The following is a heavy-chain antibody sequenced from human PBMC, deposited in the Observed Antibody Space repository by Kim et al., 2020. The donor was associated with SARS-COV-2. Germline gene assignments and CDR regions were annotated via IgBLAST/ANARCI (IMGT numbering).Heavy chain of an antibody. D-gene: IGHD2-15*01. CDR3: AKMGYCSGGSCYY. J-gene: IGHJ4*02. Sequence: YADSVKGRFTISRDNSKNTLYLQMNSLRAEDTAVYYCAKMGYCSGGSCYYWGQGTLVTVSS. V-gene: IGHV3-23*01.